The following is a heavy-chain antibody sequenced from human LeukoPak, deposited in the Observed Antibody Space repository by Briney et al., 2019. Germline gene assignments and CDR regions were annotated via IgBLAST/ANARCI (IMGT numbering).Heavy chain of an antibody. CDR2: IKSDGST. Sequence: GGSLRLSCAASGFTFSKYWMLWVRQAPGKGLVWASRIKSDGSTNYADSVKGRFTISRDNAKNTVSLQMNSLRAEDTGVYYCARAPSEIGGYYPEYFRHWGQGTLVSVSS. V-gene: IGHV3-74*01. D-gene: IGHD3-22*01. CDR1: GFTFSKYW. J-gene: IGHJ1*01. CDR3: ARAPSEIGGYYPEYFRH.